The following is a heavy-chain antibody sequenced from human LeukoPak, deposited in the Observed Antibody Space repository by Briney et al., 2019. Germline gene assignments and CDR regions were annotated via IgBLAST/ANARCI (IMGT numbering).Heavy chain of an antibody. D-gene: IGHD3-22*01. CDR3: ATQTYYYDSSGYYGIYFDY. CDR1: GGTFSSYA. J-gene: IGHJ4*02. CDR2: IIPIFGTA. V-gene: IGHV1-69*05. Sequence: ASVKVSCKASGGTFSSYAISWVRQAPGQGLEGMGRIIPIFGTANYAQKFQGRVTITTDESTSTAYMELSSLRSEDTVVYYCATQTYYYDSSGYYGIYFDYWGQGTLVTVSS.